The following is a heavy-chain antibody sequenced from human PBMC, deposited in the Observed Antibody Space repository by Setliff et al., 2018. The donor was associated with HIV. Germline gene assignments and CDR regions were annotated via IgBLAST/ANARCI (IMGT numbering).Heavy chain of an antibody. D-gene: IGHD6-13*01. Sequence: ASVKVSCKASGYTFTSYDINWVRQATGQGLEWMGWINTNTGNPTYAQGFTGRFVFSLDTSVSTASLHIISLKAEDTAVYYCARGVSSSWYLKVGYYFDYWGQGTLVTSPQ. CDR3: ARGVSSSWYLKVGYYFDY. CDR2: INTNTGNP. V-gene: IGHV7-4-1*02. CDR1: GYTFTSYD. J-gene: IGHJ4*02.